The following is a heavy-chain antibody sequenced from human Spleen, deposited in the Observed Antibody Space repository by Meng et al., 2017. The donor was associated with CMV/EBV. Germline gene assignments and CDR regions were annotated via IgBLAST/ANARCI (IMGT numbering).Heavy chain of an antibody. V-gene: IGHV1-18*01. CDR2: ITAYSGNT. J-gene: IGHJ3*02. Sequence: ASVKVSCKASGYTFTNYGITWVRQAPGQGLEWMGWITAYSGNTNYVQKLQGRVTMTTDTSTSTAYMELRSLRSDDTAVYYCARDPHGGTGAFDIWGQGTMVTVSS. CDR1: GYTFTNYG. D-gene: IGHD2-15*01. CDR3: ARDPHGGTGAFDI.